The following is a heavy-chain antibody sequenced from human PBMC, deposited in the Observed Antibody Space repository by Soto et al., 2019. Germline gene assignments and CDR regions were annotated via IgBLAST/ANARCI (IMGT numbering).Heavy chain of an antibody. V-gene: IGHV4-31*03. CDR1: GGSINSGGHD. J-gene: IGHJ6*02. CDR2: IYKTGST. CDR3: ARDRIQFSVDV. D-gene: IGHD5-18*01. Sequence: SETLSLTCSVSGGSINSGGHDWSWIRQHPGKGLEWIGHIYKTGSTDFNPSLKDRLTISIDTSKNQFSLSLRSVTDADTAVYYCARDRIQFSVDVWGQGTTVTVSS.